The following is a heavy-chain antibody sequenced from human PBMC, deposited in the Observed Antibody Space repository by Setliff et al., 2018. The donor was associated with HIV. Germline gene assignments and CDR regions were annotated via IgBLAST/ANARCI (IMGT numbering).Heavy chain of an antibody. D-gene: IGHD5-12*01. CDR2: ISGSGGST. CDR1: GFTFSNYE. CDR3: ARDQVAVDSVARWRKEYFMDV. J-gene: IGHJ6*03. Sequence: PGGSLRLSCAASGFTFSNYEMSWVRQAPGKGLEWVSAISGSGGSTYYADSVKGRFTISRDNSKNTLYLQMNSLRAEDTAVYYCARDQVAVDSVARWRKEYFMDVWGKGTTVTVSS. V-gene: IGHV3-23*01.